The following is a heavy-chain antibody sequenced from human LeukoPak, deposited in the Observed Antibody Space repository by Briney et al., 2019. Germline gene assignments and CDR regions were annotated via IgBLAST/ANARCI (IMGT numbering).Heavy chain of an antibody. CDR2: LYTSGST. CDR3: ARDAKYYCGSRTYFCFVY. CDR1: GGSISSGSYY. Sequence: SQTLSLTRTVSGGSISSGSYYWSWIRQPAGTGLEWIGRLYTSGSTNYNPSLKSRVTMSIDTPKNQFSLKLGSVTTADTAIYYCARDAKYYCGSRTYFCFVYWGQGTLLTVSS. J-gene: IGHJ4*02. V-gene: IGHV4-61*02. D-gene: IGHD3-10*01.